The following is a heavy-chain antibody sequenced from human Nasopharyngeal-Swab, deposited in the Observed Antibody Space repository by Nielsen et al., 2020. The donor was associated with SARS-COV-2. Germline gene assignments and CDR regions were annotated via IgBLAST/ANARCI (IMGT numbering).Heavy chain of an antibody. J-gene: IGHJ4*02. Sequence: GGSLRLSCVASGFTFSSYWMHWVRQVPGKGLVWVSRIDEHGSTINHADSVEGRFTISRDNAKNTLYLQMNSLRAEDTAVYYCVRGGLGTGLENWGQGTLVTVSS. D-gene: IGHD1-14*01. CDR1: GFTFSSYW. CDR3: VRGGLGTGLEN. CDR2: IDEHGSTI. V-gene: IGHV3-74*01.